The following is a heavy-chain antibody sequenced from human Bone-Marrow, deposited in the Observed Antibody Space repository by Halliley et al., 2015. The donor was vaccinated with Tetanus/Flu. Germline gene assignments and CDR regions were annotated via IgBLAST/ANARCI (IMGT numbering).Heavy chain of an antibody. D-gene: IGHD3-22*01. CDR3: ARDPSNSSGRRAYFDY. Sequence: NGDKSDAQKFQGRRTMIKDTSASTAYMELRSLTSDDTAVYYCARDPSNSSGRRAYFDYWGQGTLVTVSS. CDR2: NGDK. J-gene: IGHJ4*02. V-gene: IGHV1-18*01.